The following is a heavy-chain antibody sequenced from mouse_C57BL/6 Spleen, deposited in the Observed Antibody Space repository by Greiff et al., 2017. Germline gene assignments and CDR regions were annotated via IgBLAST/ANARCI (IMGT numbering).Heavy chain of an antibody. CDR2: FYPGSGSI. CDR3: ARHEEGAYGNLYYYAMDY. J-gene: IGHJ4*01. Sequence: VQLQESGAELVKPGASVKLSCKASGYTFTEYTIHWVKQRSGQGLEWIGWFYPGSGSIKYNEKFKDKATLTADKSSSTVYMELSRLTSEDSAVYFCARHEEGAYGNLYYYAMDYWGQGTSVTVSS. V-gene: IGHV1-62-2*01. D-gene: IGHD2-1*01. CDR1: GYTFTEYT.